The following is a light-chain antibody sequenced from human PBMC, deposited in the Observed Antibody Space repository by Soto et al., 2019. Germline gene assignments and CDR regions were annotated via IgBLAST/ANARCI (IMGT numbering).Light chain of an antibody. J-gene: IGKJ2*01. CDR3: QQSYSIPYT. Sequence: DIQMTQSPSSLSVSVGDRVTITCRASQTISTHLNWYQRKAGEAPKFLIYAASRLQSGVPSRFSGRGSGTDFTLTISSLQPEDFATYHCQQSYSIPYTFGQGTTLEIK. CDR2: AAS. V-gene: IGKV1-39*01. CDR1: QTISTH.